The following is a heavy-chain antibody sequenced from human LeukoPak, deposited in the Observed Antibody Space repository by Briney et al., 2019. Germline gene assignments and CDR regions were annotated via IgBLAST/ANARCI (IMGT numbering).Heavy chain of an antibody. D-gene: IGHD4-17*01. CDR2: INPSGGST. Sequence: APVEVSCKASGYTFTSYYMHWVRQAPGQGLEWMGIINPSGGSTSYAQKFQGRVTMTRDTSTSTVYMELSSLRSEDTAVYYCARVATVTRGDYWGQGTLVTVSS. J-gene: IGHJ4*02. V-gene: IGHV1-46*01. CDR3: ARVATVTRGDY. CDR1: GYTFTSYY.